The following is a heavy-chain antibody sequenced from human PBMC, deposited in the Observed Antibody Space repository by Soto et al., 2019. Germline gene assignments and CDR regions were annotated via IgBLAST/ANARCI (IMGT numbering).Heavy chain of an antibody. D-gene: IGHD3-16*01. CDR1: GFTFSSYW. Sequence: EVQLVESGGGLVQPGGSLRLSCAASGFTFSSYWMNWVRQAPGKGLEWVSSINSDGSSTTYADSVKGRFTISRDNAENSLYLQINSLRAEDTAVYYCARGGFYFGYWGQGTLVTVCS. CDR2: INSDGSST. V-gene: IGHV3-74*01. CDR3: ARGGFYFGY. J-gene: IGHJ4*02.